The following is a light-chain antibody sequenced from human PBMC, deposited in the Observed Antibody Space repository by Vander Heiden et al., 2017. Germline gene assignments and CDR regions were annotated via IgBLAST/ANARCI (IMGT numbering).Light chain of an antibody. V-gene: IGLV3-21*02. J-gene: IGLJ2*01. Sequence: YVLTQPPSVSVAPGQTARITCGGNNTGAKNVHWYQQKPGQAPVLVVYDDSDRPSGIPERLSGSNSGNTATLTISRVEAGDEADYYCQVWDSSRDHMVFGGGTKLTVL. CDR3: QVWDSSRDHMV. CDR1: NTGAKN. CDR2: DDS.